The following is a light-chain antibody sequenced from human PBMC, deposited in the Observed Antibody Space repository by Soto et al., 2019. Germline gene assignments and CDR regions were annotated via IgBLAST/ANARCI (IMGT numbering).Light chain of an antibody. CDR3: SSYGGNSNYV. J-gene: IGLJ1*01. CDR1: SNDVGLYDY. CDR2: EVT. Sequence: QSVLTQPPSASGSPGQSVTISCTGTSNDVGLYDYVSWYQQHPGKVPKLLIYEVTQRPSGVPDRFSGSKSGNTASLTVSGLQAEDEADYYCSSYGGNSNYVFGTGTKVTVL. V-gene: IGLV2-8*01.